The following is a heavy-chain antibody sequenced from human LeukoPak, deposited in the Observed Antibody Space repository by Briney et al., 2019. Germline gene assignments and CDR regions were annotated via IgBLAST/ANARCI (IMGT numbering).Heavy chain of an antibody. CDR2: FDPEDGET. D-gene: IGHD4-17*01. Sequence: ASVKVSCKVSGYTLTEISMHWVRQAPGKGLEWMGGFDPEDGETIYAQKFQGRVTITADKSTSTAYMELSSLRSEDTAVYYCAREVGNGDYPGYWGQGTLVTVSS. CDR1: GYTLTEIS. CDR3: AREVGNGDYPGY. V-gene: IGHV1-24*01. J-gene: IGHJ4*02.